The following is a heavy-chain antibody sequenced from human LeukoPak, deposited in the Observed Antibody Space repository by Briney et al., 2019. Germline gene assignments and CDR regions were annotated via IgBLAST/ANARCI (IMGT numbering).Heavy chain of an antibody. J-gene: IGHJ5*02. CDR3: ARDFAENGLGELLYWFDP. V-gene: IGHV1-18*01. Sequence: ASVKVSCKASGYTFTSYGISWVRQAPGQGLEWKGWISAYNGNTNYAQKLQGRVTMTTDTSTSTAYMELRSLRSDDTAVYYCARDFAENGLGELLYWFDPWGQGTLVTVSS. CDR1: GYTFTSYG. D-gene: IGHD3-10*01. CDR2: ISAYNGNT.